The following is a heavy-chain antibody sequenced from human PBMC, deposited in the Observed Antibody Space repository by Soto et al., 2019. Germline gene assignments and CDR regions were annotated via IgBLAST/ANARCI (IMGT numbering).Heavy chain of an antibody. Sequence: GGSLRLSCAASGFTFDDYAMHWVRQAPGKGLEWVSGISWNSGSIGYADSVKGRFTISRDNAKNSLYLQMNSLRAEDTALYYCAKDREYQLLSWFDPWGQGTLVTVSS. CDR2: ISWNSGSI. CDR3: AKDREYQLLSWFDP. J-gene: IGHJ5*02. D-gene: IGHD2-2*01. V-gene: IGHV3-9*01. CDR1: GFTFDDYA.